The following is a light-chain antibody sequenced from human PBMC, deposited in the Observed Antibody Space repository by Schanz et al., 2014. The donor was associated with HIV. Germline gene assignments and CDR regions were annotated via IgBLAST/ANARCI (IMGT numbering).Light chain of an antibody. CDR2: GAS. J-gene: IGKJ1*01. CDR3: QHYDSYPWT. V-gene: IGKV1-12*01. Sequence: DIQMTQSPSSVSASVGDRVTITCRASPGINRWLAWYQQKPGKAHKLLIYGASSLQRGVPSRFSGSGSGTDFTLTISSLQPEDFATYYCQHYDSYPWTFGQGTKVEI. CDR1: PGINRW.